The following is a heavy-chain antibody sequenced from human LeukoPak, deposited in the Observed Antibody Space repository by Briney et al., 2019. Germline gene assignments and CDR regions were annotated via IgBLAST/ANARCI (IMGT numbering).Heavy chain of an antibody. CDR2: MNPNSGNT. D-gene: IGHD3-3*01. V-gene: IGHV1-8*01. Sequence: GASVKVSCKASGYTFTSYDINWVRQATGQGLEWMGWMNPNSGNTGYAQKFQGRVTITRNTSISTAYMELSSLRSEDTAVYYCARQPISGYYYGMDVWGQGTTVTVSS. CDR1: GYTFTSYD. J-gene: IGHJ6*02. CDR3: ARQPISGYYYGMDV.